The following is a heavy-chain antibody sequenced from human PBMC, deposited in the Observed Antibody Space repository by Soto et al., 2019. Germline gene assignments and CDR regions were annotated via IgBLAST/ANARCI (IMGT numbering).Heavy chain of an antibody. Sequence: GGSLRLSCAASGFTFSSYAMHWVRQAPGKGLEWVAVISYDGSSQYYADSVKGRFTISRDNSKNTLYMEMNSVRVEDTAVYYCARDMDSNYDGMDVWGQGTTVTVSS. CDR1: GFTFSSYA. CDR3: ARDMDSNYDGMDV. V-gene: IGHV3-30*04. J-gene: IGHJ6*02. D-gene: IGHD4-4*01. CDR2: ISYDGSSQ.